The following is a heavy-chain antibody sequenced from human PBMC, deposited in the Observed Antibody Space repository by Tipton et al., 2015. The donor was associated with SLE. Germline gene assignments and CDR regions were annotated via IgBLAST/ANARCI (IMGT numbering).Heavy chain of an antibody. D-gene: IGHD3-22*01. Sequence: GSLRLSCAASGFNFSNYEMNWVRQAPGKGLEWVSHISSSGSERNYADSVKGRFTMSRDDAKNSLYLQMNSLRAEDTAVYYCARYGSSGSDFDYWGQGTMVTVSS. CDR1: GFNFSNYE. CDR2: ISSSGSER. CDR3: ARYGSSGSDFDY. J-gene: IGHJ4*03. V-gene: IGHV3-48*03.